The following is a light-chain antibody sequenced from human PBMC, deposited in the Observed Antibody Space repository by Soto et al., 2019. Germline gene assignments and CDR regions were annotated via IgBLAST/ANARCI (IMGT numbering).Light chain of an antibody. CDR3: QQRSNWPRT. Sequence: EVVLTQSPATLSLSPGERATLSCRASQSISTFLAWYQQKPGQAPRLLIYDASNRATGIPARFGGSGSGTDFTLTVSSLDPEDFAVYYCQQRSNWPRTFGQGTKVDIK. CDR2: DAS. J-gene: IGKJ1*01. V-gene: IGKV3-11*01. CDR1: QSISTF.